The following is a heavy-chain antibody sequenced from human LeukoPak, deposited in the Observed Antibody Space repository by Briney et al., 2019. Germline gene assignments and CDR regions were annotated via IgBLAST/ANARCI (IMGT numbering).Heavy chain of an antibody. J-gene: IGHJ3*02. CDR1: ASTLSTLA. CDR2: LDPEDGEA. CDR3: ATRNFGDYGAFDI. V-gene: IGHV1-24*01. D-gene: IGHD4-17*01. Sequence: AASVTLSCKVSASTLSTLAMDWDRQAQGKGIEWKGGLDPEDGEAIYARPLRGRVTMTEDTSSDTAYMVLSSLRSEDTAVYYCATRNFGDYGAFDIWGQGTMVTVSS.